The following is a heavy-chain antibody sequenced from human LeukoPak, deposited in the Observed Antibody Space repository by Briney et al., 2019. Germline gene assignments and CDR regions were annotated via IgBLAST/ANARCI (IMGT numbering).Heavy chain of an antibody. CDR3: ATGPSGYFFNY. D-gene: IGHD2-8*02. V-gene: IGHV3-11*04. CDR2: ISSSGGTI. J-gene: IGHJ4*02. CDR1: GFTFSDYY. Sequence: GGSLRLSCAASGFTFSDYYMTWIRQAPGQGPEWISYISSSGGTIFYADSVKGRFTISRDNAKNSVYLQMNSLRAEDTAVYYCATGPSGYFFNYWGRGTLVTVSS.